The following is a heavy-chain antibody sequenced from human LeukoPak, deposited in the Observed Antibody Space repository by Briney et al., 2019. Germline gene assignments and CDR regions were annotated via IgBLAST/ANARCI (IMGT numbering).Heavy chain of an antibody. CDR1: GFTFNRHW. Sequence: PGGSLRLSCAGSGFTFNRHWMSWVRQAPGKGLEWVASINQDESRMHYVDSVKGRFTISRDNAKNSLFLQMNSLRAEDTAVYYCTWSGEADWGQGTLVTVSS. CDR2: INQDESRM. CDR3: TWSGEAD. J-gene: IGHJ4*02. V-gene: IGHV3-7*01. D-gene: IGHD3-3*01.